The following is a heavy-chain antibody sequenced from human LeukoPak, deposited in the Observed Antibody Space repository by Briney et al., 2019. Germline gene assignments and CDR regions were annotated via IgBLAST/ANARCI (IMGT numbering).Heavy chain of an antibody. Sequence: AGGSLRLSCVASGLTFSNYGISWVRQAPGKGLEWVSAISSTGGTTYYADSVKGRLTISRDNSKNTLYLQMNSLRAEDTAVYYCARPYYYGSGSYPRGPFDYWGQGTLVTVSS. J-gene: IGHJ4*02. D-gene: IGHD3-10*01. CDR1: GLTFSNYG. V-gene: IGHV3-23*01. CDR3: ARPYYYGSGSYPRGPFDY. CDR2: ISSTGGTT.